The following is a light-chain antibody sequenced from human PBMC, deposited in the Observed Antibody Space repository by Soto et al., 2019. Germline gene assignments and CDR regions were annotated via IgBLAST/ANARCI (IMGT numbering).Light chain of an antibody. CDR1: SSAVAGYKY. CDR2: DVT. V-gene: IGLV2-14*01. Sequence: QSALTQPASLSGSPGQSVTISCTATSSAVAGYKYVSWYQQHPGKAPKLIIYDVTYRPSGVSDRFSGSKSGNTASLAISALQVEDEADYYCNSYISVSGRGVFGGGTKLTVL. CDR3: NSYISVSGRGV. J-gene: IGLJ3*02.